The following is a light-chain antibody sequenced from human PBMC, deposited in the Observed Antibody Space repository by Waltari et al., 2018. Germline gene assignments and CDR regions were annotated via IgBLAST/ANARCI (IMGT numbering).Light chain of an antibody. Sequence: QSALPQPRSVSGSPGQSVTVSCTGTSTHVGTYKYISWYQHHPGRAPKLLIFDANKRPSGVPDRFSGSKSDNTASLTISGLRPEDEAYYYCCSSVVSYTVVFGGGTKVTVL. CDR1: STHVGTYKY. J-gene: IGLJ2*01. V-gene: IGLV2-11*01. CDR2: DAN. CDR3: CSSVVSYTVV.